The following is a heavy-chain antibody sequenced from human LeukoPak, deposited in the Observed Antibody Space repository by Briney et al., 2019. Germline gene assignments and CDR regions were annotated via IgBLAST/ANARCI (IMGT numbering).Heavy chain of an antibody. CDR1: GGSFSGYY. Sequence: SETLSLTCAAYGGSFSGYYWSWIRQPPGKGLEWIGEINHSGSTNYNPSLQSRVTIPVDTSKNQFSLTLSSVTAADTAVYYCARGGSYSRGYYYYYMDVWGKGTTVTVSS. CDR2: INHSGST. J-gene: IGHJ6*03. V-gene: IGHV4-34*01. D-gene: IGHD6-13*01. CDR3: ARGGSYSRGYYYYYMDV.